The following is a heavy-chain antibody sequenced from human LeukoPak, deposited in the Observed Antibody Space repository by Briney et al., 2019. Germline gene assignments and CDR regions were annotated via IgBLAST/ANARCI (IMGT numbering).Heavy chain of an antibody. CDR1: GFTVSSNY. Sequence: GSLRLSCAASGFTVSSNYMSWVRQPPGKGLEWIGYVYYSGSTNYNPSLKTRLHLSVDTSKNRFSLKLSSVTAADTAVYYCASSPRLTTSWFLFDSWGHGTLVTVSS. D-gene: IGHD2-2*01. CDR2: VYYSGST. J-gene: IGHJ5*01. CDR3: ASSPRLTTSWFLFDS. V-gene: IGHV4-59*08.